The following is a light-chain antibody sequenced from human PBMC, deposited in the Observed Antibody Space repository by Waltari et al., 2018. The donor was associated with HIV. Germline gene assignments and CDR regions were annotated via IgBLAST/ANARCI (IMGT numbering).Light chain of an antibody. V-gene: IGKV1-5*03. Sequence: DIQMTQLPSTLSASVGDRITITCRASQSINFWLAWYQQKPGKAPKLLIYKASNLETGVPSRFSGSGSGTEFTLTITSLQPEDFATYYCQQYDKYSGTFGPGTKVDIK. CDR3: QQYDKYSGT. CDR1: QSINFW. J-gene: IGKJ3*01. CDR2: KAS.